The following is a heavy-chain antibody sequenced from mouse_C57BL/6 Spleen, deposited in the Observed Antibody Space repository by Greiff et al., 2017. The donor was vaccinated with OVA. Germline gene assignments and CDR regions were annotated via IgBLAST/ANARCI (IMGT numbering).Heavy chain of an antibody. V-gene: IGHV1-55*01. CDR3: ARSGFYYDYDLWYFDV. CDR2: IYPGSGST. CDR1: GYTFTSYW. D-gene: IGHD2-4*01. J-gene: IGHJ1*03. Sequence: QVQLQQPGAELVKPGASVKMSCKASGYTFTSYWITWVKQRPGQGLEWIGDIYPGSGSTNYNEKFKRKATLTVDTSSSTAYMQLSSLTSEDSAVYYCARSGFYYDYDLWYFDVWGTGTTVTVSS.